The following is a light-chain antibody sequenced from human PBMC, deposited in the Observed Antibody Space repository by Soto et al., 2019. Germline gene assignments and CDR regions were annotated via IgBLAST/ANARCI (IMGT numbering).Light chain of an antibody. Sequence: QSVLTQVASVSASPGQSITISCTGTSSDVGGHNYVSWYQQHPGKAPKLMIYNVDYRPSGVSNRFSGSKSGNTASLTISGLQADDEAYYYCRSYADSSTVVFGGGTKLTVL. CDR3: RSYADSSTVV. CDR1: SSDVGGHNY. CDR2: NVD. J-gene: IGLJ2*01. V-gene: IGLV2-14*03.